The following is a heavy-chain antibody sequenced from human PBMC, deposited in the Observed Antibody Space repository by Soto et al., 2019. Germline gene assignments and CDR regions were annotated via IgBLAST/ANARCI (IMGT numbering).Heavy chain of an antibody. CDR2: ISGSGGST. V-gene: IGHV3-23*01. J-gene: IGHJ4*02. CDR1: GFTFSSYA. Sequence: LRLSCAASGFTFSSYAMSWVRQAPGKGLEWVSAISGSGGSTYYADSVKGRFTISRDNSKNTLYLQMNSLRAEDTAVYYCAKQGSIQFYSSSWYFDYWGQGTLVTVSS. CDR3: AKQGSIQFYSSSWYFDY. D-gene: IGHD6-13*01.